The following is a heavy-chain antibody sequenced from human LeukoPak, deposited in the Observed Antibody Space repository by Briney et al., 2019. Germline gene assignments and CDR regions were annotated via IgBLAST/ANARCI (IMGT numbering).Heavy chain of an antibody. Sequence: PSETLSLTCTVAGGSISSHSHHWGWIRQPPGKGLEWIGSIYYSGTTSHNPSLESRVTISVDTSKNHFSLKVTSVTAADTAVYYCARRGDILTDYAFDFWGQGILVTVSS. CDR1: GGSISSHSHH. CDR3: ARRGDILTDYAFDF. J-gene: IGHJ4*02. V-gene: IGHV4-39*02. D-gene: IGHD3-9*01. CDR2: IYYSGTT.